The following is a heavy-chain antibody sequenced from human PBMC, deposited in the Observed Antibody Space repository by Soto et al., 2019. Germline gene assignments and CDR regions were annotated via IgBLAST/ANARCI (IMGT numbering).Heavy chain of an antibody. CDR3: AKDITRRIPAAMRGGYDMDV. CDR1: GFTFDDYA. CDR2: ISWDGGST. V-gene: IGHV3-43D*03. J-gene: IGHJ6*02. D-gene: IGHD2-2*01. Sequence: GGSLRLSCAASGFTFDDYAMHWVRQAPGKGLEWVSLISWDGGSTYYADSVKGRFTISRDNSKNSLYLQMNSLRAEDTALYYCAKDITRRIPAAMRGGYDMDVWGQGTTVTVSS.